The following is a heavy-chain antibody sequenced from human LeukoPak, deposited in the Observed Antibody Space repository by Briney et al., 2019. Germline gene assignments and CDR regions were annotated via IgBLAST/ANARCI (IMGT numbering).Heavy chain of an antibody. V-gene: IGHV5-51*01. J-gene: IGHJ4*02. D-gene: IGHD2-15*01. CDR1: GYSFTSYW. Sequence: GESLKISCKGSGYSFTSYWIGWARQLPGKGLEWMRIFYPGDSDARYSPSFQGQVTISADKSITTAYLQWSSLKASDTAMYYCATQHPYCSGGSCYLVGYWGQGTLDSVSS. CDR2: FYPGDSDA. CDR3: ATQHPYCSGGSCYLVGY.